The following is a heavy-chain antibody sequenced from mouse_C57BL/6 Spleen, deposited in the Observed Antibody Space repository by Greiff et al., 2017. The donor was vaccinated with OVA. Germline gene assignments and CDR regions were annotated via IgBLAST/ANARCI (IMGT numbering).Heavy chain of an antibody. CDR1: GYTFTSYW. Sequence: QVQLQQPGAELVKPGASVKLSCKASGYTFTSYWLHWVKQRPGQGLEWIGMIHPNSGSTNYNEKFKSKATLTVDKSSSTACMQLSSLTSEDSAVYYCARGEGTTVVATRYFDVWGTGTTVTVSS. CDR3: ARGEGTTVVATRYFDV. CDR2: IHPNSGST. V-gene: IGHV1-64*01. D-gene: IGHD1-1*01. J-gene: IGHJ1*03.